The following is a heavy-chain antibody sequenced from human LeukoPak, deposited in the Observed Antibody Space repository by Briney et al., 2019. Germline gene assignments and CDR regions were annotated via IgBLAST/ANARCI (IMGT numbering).Heavy chain of an antibody. CDR3: ARGPVTRFEI. CDR2: IYSGGTT. Sequence: GGSVRLSCAASGFIVSSNYMSWVRRAPGKGLEWVSVIYSGGTTYYADSVKGRFTISRDNSNNTLYLQMNSLRAEDTAVYYCARGPVTRFEIWGLGTMVTVSS. J-gene: IGHJ3*02. V-gene: IGHV3-53*01. D-gene: IGHD4-17*01. CDR1: GFIVSSNY.